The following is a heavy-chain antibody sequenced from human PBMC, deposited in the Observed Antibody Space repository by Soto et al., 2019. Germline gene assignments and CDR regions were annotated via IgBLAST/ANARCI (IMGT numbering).Heavy chain of an antibody. CDR1: GFTFSSYA. Sequence: GGSLRLSCSAPGFTFSSYAMHWVRQAPGKGLEYVSAISSNGGSTYYADSVKGRFTISRDNSKNTLYLQMSSLRAEDTAVYYCVKDGTYSSSWYSDEYFQHWGQGTLVTVSS. V-gene: IGHV3-64D*08. CDR2: ISSNGGST. CDR3: VKDGTYSSSWYSDEYFQH. D-gene: IGHD6-13*01. J-gene: IGHJ1*01.